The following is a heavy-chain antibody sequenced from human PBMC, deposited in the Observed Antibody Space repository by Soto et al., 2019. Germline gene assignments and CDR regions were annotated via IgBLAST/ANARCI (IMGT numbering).Heavy chain of an antibody. V-gene: IGHV1-18*01. J-gene: IGHJ6*03. CDR3: ARIVVPAAMRFDYYYYYMDV. Sequence: GASVKVSCKASGYTFTSYGISWVRQAPGQGLEWMGWISAYNGNTNYAQKLQGRVTMTTDTSTSTAYMELRSLRSDDTAVYYCARIVVPAAMRFDYYYYYMDVWGKGTTVTVSS. CDR2: ISAYNGNT. D-gene: IGHD2-2*01. CDR1: GYTFTSYG.